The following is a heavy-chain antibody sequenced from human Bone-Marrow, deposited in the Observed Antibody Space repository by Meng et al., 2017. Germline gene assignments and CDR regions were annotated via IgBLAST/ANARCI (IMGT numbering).Heavy chain of an antibody. CDR2: VSYDGNHK. J-gene: IGHJ4*02. CDR3: AKGRFQQVVRD. V-gene: IGHV3-30*04. CDR1: GFTFSTDA. Sequence: QVQLVESGGGGVQPGRSLSLSCEASGFTFSTDAMHWVRQAPGKGLEWVAVVSYDGNHKYYPDSVRGRFTISRDNSKNTLYLQMHSLRPEDTAVYYCAKGRFQQVVRDWGQGTLVTVSS. D-gene: IGHD6-13*01.